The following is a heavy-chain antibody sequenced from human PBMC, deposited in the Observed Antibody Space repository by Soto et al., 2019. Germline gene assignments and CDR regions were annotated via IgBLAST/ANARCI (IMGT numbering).Heavy chain of an antibody. D-gene: IGHD2-2*01. CDR2: IYYSGST. CDR3: ARWVYCSSTSCPIFY. V-gene: IGHV4-34*01. Sequence: PSETLSLTCAVYGGSFSGYYWSWIRQPPGKGLEWIGSIYYSGSTYYNPSLKSRVTISVDTSKNQFSLKLSSVTAADTAVYYCARWVYCSSTSCPIFYWGQGTLVTVSS. J-gene: IGHJ4*02. CDR1: GGSFSGYY.